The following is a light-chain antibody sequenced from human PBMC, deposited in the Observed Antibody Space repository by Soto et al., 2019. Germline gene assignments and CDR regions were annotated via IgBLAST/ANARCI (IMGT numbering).Light chain of an antibody. J-gene: IGKJ5*01. CDR2: DAS. Sequence: DIQMTQSPSSVSASVVDRVTITCGACQGIGDRLAWYQQRPGKVPQLVVYDASTLERRVPSRFSGTGSGTEFTLTIDRLQPDEFATYYCQQYHTTSITFGQGTKLEIK. CDR3: QQYHTTSIT. V-gene: IGKV1-5*01. CDR1: QGIGDR.